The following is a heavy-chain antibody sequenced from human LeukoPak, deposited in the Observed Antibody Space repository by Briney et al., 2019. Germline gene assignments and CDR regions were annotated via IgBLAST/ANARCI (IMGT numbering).Heavy chain of an antibody. J-gene: IGHJ4*02. CDR2: ISYHGSNK. Sequence: GGSLRLSCAASGFTFSSYGMHWVRQAPGKGLEWVAVISYHGSNKYYADSVKGRFTISRDNSKNTLYLQMNSLRAEDTAVYYCAKAQPTLISRSFDCWGQGALVTVSS. CDR3: AKAQPTLISRSFDC. V-gene: IGHV3-30*18. D-gene: IGHD3-10*01. CDR1: GFTFSSYG.